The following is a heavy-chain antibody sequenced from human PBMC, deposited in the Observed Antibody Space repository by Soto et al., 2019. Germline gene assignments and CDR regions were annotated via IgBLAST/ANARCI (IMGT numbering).Heavy chain of an antibody. J-gene: IGHJ6*02. Sequence: QVQLQESGPGLVKPSQTLSLSCNVSGGSISCAGCYWSWIRQHPGKGLEWIGNIYYSGGTNYNPSLKSRITISVDTSKNQVPPKLSSVTGPDPAGYFWARDYRGIGYYGMDVRGQGTRVTVSS. CDR3: ARDYRGIGYYGMDV. D-gene: IGHD3-16*01. V-gene: IGHV4-31*03. CDR1: GGSISCAGCY. CDR2: IYYSGGT.